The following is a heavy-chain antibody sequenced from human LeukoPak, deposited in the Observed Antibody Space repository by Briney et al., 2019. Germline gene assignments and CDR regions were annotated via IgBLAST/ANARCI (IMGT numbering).Heavy chain of an antibody. J-gene: IGHJ4*02. CDR1: GGSISSSYSY. V-gene: IGHV4-39*07. CDR3: ARALYYYGSGSQSLHYFDY. CDR2: IYYSGST. Sequence: PSETLSLTCTVSGGSISSSYSYWGWIRQPPGKGLEWIGNIYYSGSTYYSPSLTSRVTVSVDTSKNQFSLKLSSVTAADTAVYYCARALYYYGSGSQSLHYFDYWGQGTLVTVSS. D-gene: IGHD3-10*01.